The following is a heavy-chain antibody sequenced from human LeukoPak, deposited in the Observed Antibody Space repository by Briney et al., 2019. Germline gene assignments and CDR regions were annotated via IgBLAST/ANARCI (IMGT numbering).Heavy chain of an antibody. J-gene: IGHJ3*02. D-gene: IGHD2-21*02. CDR3: ARDGVLTLFAFDI. V-gene: IGHV3-23*01. Sequence: QTGGSLRLSCAASGFTFSSYAMSWVRQAPGKGLEWASAISGSGGSTYYADSVKGRFTISRDNAKNSLYLQMNSLRAEDTAVYYCARDGVLTLFAFDIWGQGTMVTVSS. CDR2: ISGSGGST. CDR1: GFTFSSYA.